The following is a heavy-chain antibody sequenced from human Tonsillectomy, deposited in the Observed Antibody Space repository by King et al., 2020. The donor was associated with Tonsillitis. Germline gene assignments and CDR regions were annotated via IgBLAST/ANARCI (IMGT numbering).Heavy chain of an antibody. J-gene: IGHJ5*02. V-gene: IGHV4-61*02. CDR2: IYTSGRT. CDR3: ARGGDLSTGGSLFDP. Sequence: VQLQESGPGLVKPSQTLSLTCTVSGASISSGSYYWSWIRQPAGKGLGWIGRIYTSGRTNYNPSLDSRVTMSTDTSRNPFSLKLSSVTAADTAVYYCARGGDLSTGGSLFDPWGQGTLVTVSS. CDR1: GASISSGSYY. D-gene: IGHD3-9*01.